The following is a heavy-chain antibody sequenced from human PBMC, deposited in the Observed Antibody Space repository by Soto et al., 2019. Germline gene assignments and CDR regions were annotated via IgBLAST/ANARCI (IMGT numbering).Heavy chain of an antibody. CDR3: ARAVSSCYLDY. D-gene: IGHD6-13*01. Sequence: SETLSLTCTVSGVSISSNYWSWIRQPPGKGLEWIGYIYYSGSTSSNPSLKSRVTISVDTSKNQFSLKLTSVTAADTAVYYCARAVSSCYLDYGGHEILVTVSS. V-gene: IGHV4-59*01. CDR2: IYYSGST. J-gene: IGHJ4*01. CDR1: GVSISSNY.